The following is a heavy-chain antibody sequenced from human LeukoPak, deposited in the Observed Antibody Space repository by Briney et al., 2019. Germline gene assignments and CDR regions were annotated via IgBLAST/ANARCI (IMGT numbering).Heavy chain of an antibody. D-gene: IGHD2-15*01. Sequence: GSLRLSCTASGFSFSSYWMSWVRQPPGKGLEWIGEINHSGSTNYNPSLKSRVTISVDTSKNQFSLKLSSVTAADTAVYYCARHLGRLGYFQHWGQGTLVTVSS. V-gene: IGHV4-34*01. CDR2: INHSGST. J-gene: IGHJ1*01. CDR1: GFSFSSYW. CDR3: ARHLGRLGYFQH.